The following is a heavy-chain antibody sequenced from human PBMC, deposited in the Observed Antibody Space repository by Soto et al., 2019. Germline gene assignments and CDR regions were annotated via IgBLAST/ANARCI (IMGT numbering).Heavy chain of an antibody. Sequence: ASVKVSCKASGYTFTGYYMHWVRQAPGQGLEWMGWINPNSGGTNYAQKFQGWVTMTRDTSISTAYMELSRLRCDDTATYFCAKVRLTDYLRYAPHLWGQGTLVTVSS. CDR2: INPNSGGT. CDR1: GYTFTGYY. V-gene: IGHV1-2*04. J-gene: IGHJ3*01. D-gene: IGHD2-8*01. CDR3: AKVRLTDYLRYAPHL.